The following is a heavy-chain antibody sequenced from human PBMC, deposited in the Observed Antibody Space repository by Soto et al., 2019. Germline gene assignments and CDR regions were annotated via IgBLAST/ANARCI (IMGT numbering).Heavy chain of an antibody. CDR1: RFRFSDFA. CDR3: AKEAVPYNGKWDWFDS. Sequence: DVQLLESGGGLVQPGGSLTLSCAASRFRFSDFAMSWVRQAPGKGLEWVSSIGGLGSDTYYADPVKGRFTISRDNSKSTLELQRGGLRDEDTAVYYCAKEAVPYNGKWDWFDSWGQGTLVIVS. D-gene: IGHD1-20*01. CDR2: IGGLGSDT. J-gene: IGHJ5*01. V-gene: IGHV3-23*01.